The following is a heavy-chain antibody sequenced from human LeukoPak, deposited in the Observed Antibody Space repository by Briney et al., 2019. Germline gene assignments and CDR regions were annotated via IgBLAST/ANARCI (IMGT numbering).Heavy chain of an antibody. CDR1: GFTFSSYS. D-gene: IGHD3-16*02. CDR3: ASGAVYDYVWGSYRPFDY. V-gene: IGHV3-48*01. Sequence: GGSLRLSCAASGFTFSSYSMNWVRQAPGKGLEWVSYISSSSSTIYYADSVKGRLTISRDNAKNSLYLQMNSLRAEDTAVYYCASGAVYDYVWGSYRPFDYWGQGTLVTVSS. J-gene: IGHJ4*02. CDR2: ISSSSSTI.